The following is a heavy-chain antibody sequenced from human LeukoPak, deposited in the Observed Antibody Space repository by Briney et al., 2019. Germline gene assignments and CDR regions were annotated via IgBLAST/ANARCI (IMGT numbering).Heavy chain of an antibody. V-gene: IGHV3-7*01. CDR3: ARSLWPEDY. J-gene: IGHJ4*02. D-gene: IGHD5-18*01. CDR1: GFTFSSDP. CDR2: IKQDGSEK. Sequence: GGSLRLSCATSGFTFSSDPMNWVRRAPGKGLEWVANIKQDGSEKNYVDSVKGRFTISRDNAKTSLYLQMNSLRAEDTAVYYCARSLWPEDYLGQGILVTVS.